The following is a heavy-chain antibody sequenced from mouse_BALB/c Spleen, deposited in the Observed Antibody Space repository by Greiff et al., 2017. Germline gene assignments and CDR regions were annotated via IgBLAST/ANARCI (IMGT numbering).Heavy chain of an antibody. CDR2: ISYSGST. D-gene: IGHD1-1*01. V-gene: IGHV3-2*02. CDR1: GYSITSDYA. CDR3: ALYGSSLDY. Sequence: EVKLQESGPGLVKPSQSLSLTCTVTGYSITSDYAWNWIRQFPGNKLEWMGYISYSGSTSYNPSLKSRISITRDTSKNQFFLQLNSVTTEDTATYYCALYGSSLDYWGQGTTLTVSS. J-gene: IGHJ2*01.